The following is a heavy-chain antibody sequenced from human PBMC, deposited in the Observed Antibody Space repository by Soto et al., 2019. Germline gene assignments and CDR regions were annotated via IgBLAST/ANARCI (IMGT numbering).Heavy chain of an antibody. D-gene: IGHD6-6*01. CDR1: GFTFSSYG. V-gene: IGHV3-33*01. CDR3: ARDQYSRSSNYYYYYGMDV. J-gene: IGHJ6*02. CDR2: IWYDGSNK. Sequence: QVQLVESGGGVVQPGRSLRLSCAASGFTFSSYGMHWVRQAPGKGLEWVAVIWYDGSNKHYADSVKGRFTISRDNSKNTLYLQMNRLRAEVTAVYYCARDQYSRSSNYYYYYGMDVWGQGTTVTVSS.